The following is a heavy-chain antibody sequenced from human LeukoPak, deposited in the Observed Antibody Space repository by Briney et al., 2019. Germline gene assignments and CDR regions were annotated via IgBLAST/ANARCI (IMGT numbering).Heavy chain of an antibody. D-gene: IGHD5-24*01. J-gene: IGHJ3*01. V-gene: IGHV3-23*01. CDR2: IASSGRNT. CDR3: AKDIQLSA. CDR1: GFNFNDAA. Sequence: PGGSLRLSCAATGFNFNDAAMTWVRQAPGKGLEWVSLIASSGRNTYYTDSVRGRFTISRDNSKKTLSLQMNSLRVEDTAMYYCAKDIQLSAWGLGTMVTVSS.